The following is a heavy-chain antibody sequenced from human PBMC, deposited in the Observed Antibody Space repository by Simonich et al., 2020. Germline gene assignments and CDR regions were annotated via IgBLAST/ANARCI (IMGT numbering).Heavy chain of an antibody. J-gene: IGHJ6*03. CDR1: GGTFSSYA. CDR3: ARGGLADRRIVYYYYMDV. CDR2: YNPILGIA. V-gene: IGHV1-69*09. Sequence: QVQLVQSGAEVKKPGSSVKVYCKASGGTFSSYAISWVRQAPGQGLEWMGRYNPILGIAKYAQKFQGRVTITADKSTSTAYMELSSLRSEDTAVYYCARGGLADRRIVYYYYMDVWGKGTTVTVSS. D-gene: IGHD2-15*01.